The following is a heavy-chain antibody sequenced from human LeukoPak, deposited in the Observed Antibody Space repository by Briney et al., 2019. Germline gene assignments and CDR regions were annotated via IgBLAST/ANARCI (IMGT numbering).Heavy chain of an antibody. Sequence: GGSLRLSCAASGFTSSSYEMNWVRQAPGKGLEWVSYISSSGSTIYYADSVKGRFTISRDNAKNSLYLQMNSLRAEDTAVYYCAELGITMIGGVWGKGTAVTISS. D-gene: IGHD3-10*02. J-gene: IGHJ6*04. V-gene: IGHV3-48*03. CDR2: ISSSGSTI. CDR1: GFTSSSYE. CDR3: AELGITMIGGV.